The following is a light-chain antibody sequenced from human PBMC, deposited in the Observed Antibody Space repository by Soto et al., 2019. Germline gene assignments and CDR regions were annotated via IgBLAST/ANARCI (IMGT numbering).Light chain of an antibody. Sequence: EVSQARTYPRACVGAKLTNTCRASQGISNYLAWYQQKPGKVPKLLIYAASTLQSGVPSRFSGSGSGTDFTLTIRRLQPADVATYYCQKYNRAPPWRVGQGTKVDIK. J-gene: IGKJ1*01. CDR1: QGISNY. CDR3: QKYNRAPPWR. CDR2: AAS. V-gene: IGKV1-27*01.